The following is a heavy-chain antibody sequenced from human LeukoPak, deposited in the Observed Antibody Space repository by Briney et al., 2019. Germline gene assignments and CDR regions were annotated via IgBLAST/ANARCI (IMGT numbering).Heavy chain of an antibody. D-gene: IGHD4-17*01. Sequence: SVKVSCKASGGTFSSYAISWVRQAPGQGLEWMGGIIPIFGRANYAQKFQGRVTITTDESTSTAYIELSSLRSEDTAVYYCARGSTVTTFVVDIWGQGTMVTVSS. V-gene: IGHV1-69*05. CDR2: IIPIFGRA. CDR3: ARGSTVTTFVVDI. J-gene: IGHJ3*02. CDR1: GGTFSSYA.